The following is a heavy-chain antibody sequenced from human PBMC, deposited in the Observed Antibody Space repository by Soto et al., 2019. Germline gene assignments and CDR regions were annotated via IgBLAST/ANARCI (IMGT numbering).Heavy chain of an antibody. V-gene: IGHV3-30*18. Sequence: GGSLRLSCAASGFTFSSYGMHWVRQAPGKGLEWVAVISYDGSNKYYADSVKGRFTISRDNSKNTLYLQMNSLRAEDTAVYYCAKDWGLGQLTYYYYYGMDVWGQGTTVTVSS. CDR3: AKDWGLGQLTYYYYYGMDV. CDR1: GFTFSSYG. CDR2: ISYDGSNK. J-gene: IGHJ6*02. D-gene: IGHD6-6*01.